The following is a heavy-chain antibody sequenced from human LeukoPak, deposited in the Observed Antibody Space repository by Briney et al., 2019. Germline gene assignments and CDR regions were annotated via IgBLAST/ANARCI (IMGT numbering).Heavy chain of an antibody. CDR3: ARAPYYDFWSGTPEYFDY. J-gene: IGHJ4*02. D-gene: IGHD3-3*01. CDR1: GFTFSSYS. Sequence: PGGSLRLSCAASGFTFSSYSMNWVRQAPGKGLEWVSSISSSSSYIYYADSVKGRFTISRDNAKNSLYLQMNSLRAEDTAVYYCARAPYYDFWSGTPEYFDYWGQGTLVTVSS. V-gene: IGHV3-21*01. CDR2: ISSSSSYI.